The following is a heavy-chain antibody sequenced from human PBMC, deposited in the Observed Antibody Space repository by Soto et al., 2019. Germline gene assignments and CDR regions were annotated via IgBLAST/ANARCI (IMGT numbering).Heavy chain of an antibody. CDR1: GFTFSSYS. CDR3: ASGSGSQGTYYGMDV. J-gene: IGHJ6*02. D-gene: IGHD1-26*01. Sequence: GGSLRLSCAASGFTFSSYSMNWVRQAPGKGLEWVSSISSSSSYIYYADSVKGRFTISRDNAKNSLYLQMNSLRAEDTAVYYCASGSGSQGTYYGMDVWGQGTTVTVSS. CDR2: ISSSSSYI. V-gene: IGHV3-21*01.